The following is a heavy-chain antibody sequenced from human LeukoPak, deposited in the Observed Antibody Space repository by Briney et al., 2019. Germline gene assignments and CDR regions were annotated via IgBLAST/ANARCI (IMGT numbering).Heavy chain of an antibody. Sequence: ASVKVSCKVSGYTLTELSMHWVRQAPGKGLEWMGGFDPEDGETIYAQNFQGRFTMTADTSTDTAYMELSRLTSDDTAVYFCAGRPDTSMVAIFDYWGQGTLVTISS. J-gene: IGHJ4*02. CDR2: FDPEDGET. D-gene: IGHD5-18*01. CDR1: GYTLTELS. CDR3: AGRPDTSMVAIFDY. V-gene: IGHV1-24*01.